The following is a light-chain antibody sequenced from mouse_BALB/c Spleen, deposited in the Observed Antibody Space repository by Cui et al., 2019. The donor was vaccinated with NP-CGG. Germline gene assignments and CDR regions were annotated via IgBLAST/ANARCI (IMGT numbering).Light chain of an antibody. J-gene: IGLJ1*01. CDR1: TGTVTTSNY. V-gene: IGLV1*01. CDR2: GTN. CDR3: ALWYSNHWV. Sequence: VVLQQSALTTSPGETVTLTCRSSTGTVTTSNYANWVQEKPDHLFTGLIGGTNNRAPGVPARFSGSLIGDKAALTITGAQTEDEAIYFCALWYSNHWVFGGGTKLTVL.